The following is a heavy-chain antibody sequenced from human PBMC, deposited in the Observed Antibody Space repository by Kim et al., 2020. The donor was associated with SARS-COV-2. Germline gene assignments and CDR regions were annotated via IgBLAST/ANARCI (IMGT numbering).Heavy chain of an antibody. J-gene: IGHJ3*02. V-gene: IGHV3-7*01. CDR1: GFTFSSYW. CDR3: ARDGDLYSSGKDAFDI. D-gene: IGHD6-19*01. Sequence: GGSLRLSCAASGFTFSSYWMTWVRQALGKGLEWVANIKQDGNQKYYVDSVKGRFTISRDNAKNSLYLQMNSLRAEDTAVYYCARDGDLYSSGKDAFDIWG. CDR2: IKQDGNQK.